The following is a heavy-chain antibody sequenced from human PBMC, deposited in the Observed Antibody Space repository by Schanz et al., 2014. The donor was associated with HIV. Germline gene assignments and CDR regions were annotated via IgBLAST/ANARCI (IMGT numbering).Heavy chain of an antibody. CDR3: ARGRRDVSMIVLYWLDP. Sequence: QVQLVQSGAEVKKPGASVKVSCKASGYIFTSNGISWVRQAPGQGLEWMGWISAYNGKTNYARKVQGRVTMTTDTSTTTAYMELSSLRSDDTAVYYCARGRRDVSMIVLYWLDPWGQGTLVTVSS. V-gene: IGHV1-18*01. CDR1: GYIFTSNG. D-gene: IGHD3-22*01. J-gene: IGHJ5*02. CDR2: ISAYNGKT.